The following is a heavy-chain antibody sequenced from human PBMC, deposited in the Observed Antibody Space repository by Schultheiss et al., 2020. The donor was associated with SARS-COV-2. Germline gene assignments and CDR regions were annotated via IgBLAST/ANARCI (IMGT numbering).Heavy chain of an antibody. J-gene: IGHJ6*02. CDR1: GGSISSYY. Sequence: SETLSLTCTVSGGSISSYYWSWIRQPAGKGLEWIGRIYTSGSTNYNPSLKSRVTMSVDTSKNQFSLKLSSVTAADTAVYYCARVGLIAAAGTIYYYYGMDVWGQGTTVTVSS. V-gene: IGHV4-4*07. CDR3: ARVGLIAAAGTIYYYYGMDV. CDR2: IYTSGST. D-gene: IGHD6-13*01.